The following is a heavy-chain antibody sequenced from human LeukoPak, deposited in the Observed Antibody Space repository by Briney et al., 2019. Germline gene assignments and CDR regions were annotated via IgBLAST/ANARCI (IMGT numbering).Heavy chain of an antibody. V-gene: IGHV4-38-2*01. Sequence: SGGSLRLSCVASGFTFSSNGMHWIRQPPGKGLEWVGIIYHSGNTYYNPSLKSRVTMSLDTSKNQFYLKLTSVTAADTAVYYCARAVGPTTYWGFDYWGRGTLVTVSS. CDR2: IYHSGNT. CDR3: ARAVGPTTYWGFDY. J-gene: IGHJ4*02. CDR1: GFTFSSNGM. D-gene: IGHD1-26*01.